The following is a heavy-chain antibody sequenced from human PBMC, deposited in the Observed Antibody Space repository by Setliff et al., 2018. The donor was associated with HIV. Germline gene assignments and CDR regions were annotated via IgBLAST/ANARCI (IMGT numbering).Heavy chain of an antibody. V-gene: IGHV3-NL1*01. D-gene: IGHD1-26*01. J-gene: IGHJ4*02. CDR3: AREGLVGVLTGYFDY. Sequence: PGGSLRLSCAASGFTFSNYGMHWVRQAPGKGLEWVSLIGTINNTYYADSVKGRFTISRDDSKNTVYLQMNSLRAEDTAVYYCAREGLVGVLTGYFDYWGQGTLVTVSS. CDR1: GFTFSNYG. CDR2: IGTINNT.